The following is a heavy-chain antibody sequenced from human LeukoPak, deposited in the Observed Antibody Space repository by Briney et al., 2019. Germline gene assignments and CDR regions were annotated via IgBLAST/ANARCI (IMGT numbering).Heavy chain of an antibody. D-gene: IGHD6-13*01. CDR3: ARGQRGYSSSWDSGPLGDWFDP. V-gene: IGHV4-34*01. J-gene: IGHJ5*02. CDR1: GGSFSGYD. Sequence: ETLSLTCAVYGGSFSGYDWSWIRQPPGKGLEWIGEINHSGSTNYNPSLKSRVTISVDTSKNQFSLKLSSVAAADTAVYYCARGQRGYSSSWDSGPLGDWFDPWGQGTLVTVSS. CDR2: INHSGST.